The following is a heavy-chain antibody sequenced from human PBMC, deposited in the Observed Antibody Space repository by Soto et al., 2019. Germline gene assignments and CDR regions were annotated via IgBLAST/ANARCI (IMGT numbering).Heavy chain of an antibody. CDR1: GGSMSSYY. CDR2: IYYSGST. V-gene: IGHV4-59*01. D-gene: IGHD5-12*01. CDR3: ARGGHRDYELAPFDY. Sequence: SETLSLTCTVSGGSMSSYYWSWIRQPPGKGLEWIGYIYYSGSTNYNPSLKSRVTISVDTSKNQFSLKLSSVTAADTAVYYCARGGHRDYELAPFDYWGQGTLVTVSS. J-gene: IGHJ4*02.